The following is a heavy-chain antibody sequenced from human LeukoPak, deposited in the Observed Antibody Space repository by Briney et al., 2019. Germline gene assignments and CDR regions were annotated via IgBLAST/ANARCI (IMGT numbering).Heavy chain of an antibody. CDR2: INPNSGGT. J-gene: IGHJ4*02. CDR1: GYTSTGYY. CDR3: ARGYGSGSYDFDY. V-gene: IGHV1-2*02. Sequence: ASVKVSCKASGYTSTGYYMHWVRQAPGQGLEWMGWINPNSGGTNYAQKFQGRVTMTRDTSISTAYMELSRLRSDDTAVYYCARGYGSGSYDFDYWGQGTLVTVSS. D-gene: IGHD3-10*01.